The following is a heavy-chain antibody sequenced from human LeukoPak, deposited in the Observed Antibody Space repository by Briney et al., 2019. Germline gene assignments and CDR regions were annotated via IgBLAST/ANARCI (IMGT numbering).Heavy chain of an antibody. CDR2: ISAYNGNT. CDR3: ASMSSGYDPNWFAP. CDR1: GYTFISYG. Sequence: ASVKVSCKASGYTFISYGISWVRQAPGQGLEWMGWISAYNGNTNYAQKLQGRVTMTTDTSTSTAYMELRSLRSDDTAVYYCASMSSGYDPNWFAPWGQGTLVTVSS. V-gene: IGHV1-18*01. D-gene: IGHD5-12*01. J-gene: IGHJ5*02.